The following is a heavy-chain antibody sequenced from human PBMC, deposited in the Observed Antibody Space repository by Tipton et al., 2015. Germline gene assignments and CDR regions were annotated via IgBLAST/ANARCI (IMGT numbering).Heavy chain of an antibody. J-gene: IGHJ5*02. CDR1: GFTFSSYA. CDR2: ISGSGGST. V-gene: IGHV3-23*01. D-gene: IGHD3-3*01. CDR3: AKDRSPITISRFDP. Sequence: SLRLSCAASGFTFSSYAMSWVRQAPGKGLEWVSAISGSGGSTYYADSVKGRFTISRDTSKNTFYLQMNSLRAEDTAVYYCAKDRSPITISRFDPWGQGTLVTVSS.